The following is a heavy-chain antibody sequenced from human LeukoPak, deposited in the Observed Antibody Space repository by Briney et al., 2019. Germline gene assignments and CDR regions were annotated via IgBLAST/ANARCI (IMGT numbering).Heavy chain of an antibody. J-gene: IGHJ4*02. CDR3: ARATNSGYCADY. Sequence: GASVKVSCKASGYTFTSYAMHWVRQAPGQRLEWMGWINAGNGNTKYSEKFQGRVIITRDTSASTGYMELSSLRSEDTAVYYCARATNSGYCADYWGQGTLVTVSS. V-gene: IGHV1-3*01. D-gene: IGHD3-22*01. CDR2: INAGNGNT. CDR1: GYTFTSYA.